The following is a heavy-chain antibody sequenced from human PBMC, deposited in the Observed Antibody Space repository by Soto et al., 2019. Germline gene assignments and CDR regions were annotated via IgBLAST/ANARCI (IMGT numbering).Heavy chain of an antibody. CDR3: ASAVYCSGGSCSFDP. CDR1: DGYVRQGTCK. Sequence: SMTLSLHCTGSDGYVRQGTCKSSCTPQPPGKGLEWIGFIYYTGSSSYNPSLKSRVTMSLDKSNNQFSLKLTSVTAAYTAVYYCASAVYCSGGSCSFDPWGQGTLVTVS. J-gene: IGHJ5*02. CDR2: IYYTGSS. D-gene: IGHD2-15*01. V-gene: IGHV4-61*01.